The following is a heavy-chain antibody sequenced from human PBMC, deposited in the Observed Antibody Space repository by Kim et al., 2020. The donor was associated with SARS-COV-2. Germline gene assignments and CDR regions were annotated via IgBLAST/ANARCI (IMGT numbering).Heavy chain of an antibody. D-gene: IGHD3-22*01. CDR2: T. Sequence: TYSNPSLKSRVTISVDTPKNQCSLKLSSVTAADTAVYYCARRYDSSGYFLWGQGTLVTVSS. V-gene: IGHV4-31*02. CDR3: ARRYDSSGYFL. J-gene: IGHJ4*02.